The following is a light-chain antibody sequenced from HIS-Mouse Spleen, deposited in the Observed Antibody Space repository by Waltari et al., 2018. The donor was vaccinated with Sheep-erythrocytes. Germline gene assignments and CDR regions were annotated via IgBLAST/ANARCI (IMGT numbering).Light chain of an antibody. J-gene: IGLJ3*02. CDR1: SSKIGSNY. Sequence: QSVLPQPPSASVTPGQRVTISCSGSSSKIGSNYVYWYQQLPGTAPKLLIYRNKQRPSGVPDRFSGSKSGTSASLAISGLRSEDEADYYCAAWDDSLSGPWVFGGGTKLTVL. V-gene: IGLV1-47*01. CDR3: AAWDDSLSGPWV. CDR2: RNK.